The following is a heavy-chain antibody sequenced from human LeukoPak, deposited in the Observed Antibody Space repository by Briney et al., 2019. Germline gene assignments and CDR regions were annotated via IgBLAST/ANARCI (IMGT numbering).Heavy chain of an antibody. CDR2: ISTSGSTI. CDR3: VREHYNYYMDV. CDR1: GFTFSSYE. V-gene: IGHV3-48*03. J-gene: IGHJ6*03. Sequence: PGGSLRLSCAASGFTFSSYEMNWVRQAPGKGLDWVSYISTSGSTIYYADSVKGRFTISRDNGKNSLYLQMNSLRAEDTALYYCVREHYNYYMDVWGKGTTVTVSS.